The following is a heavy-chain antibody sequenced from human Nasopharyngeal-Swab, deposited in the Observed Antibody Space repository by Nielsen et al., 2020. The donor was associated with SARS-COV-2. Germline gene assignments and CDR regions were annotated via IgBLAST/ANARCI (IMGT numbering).Heavy chain of an antibody. D-gene: IGHD6-19*01. CDR3: TTGGDRMIAEWLS. Sequence: GESLKISCAASGFTFNNAWMSWVRQAPGKRPEWIARIKRKTDGTTDYAAPVKDRFIISRDNSENTLYLQMNSLKTEDTAVYYCTTGGDRMIAEWLSWGQGTLVTVSS. CDR2: IKRKTDGTT. V-gene: IGHV3-15*01. J-gene: IGHJ5*02. CDR1: GFTFNNAW.